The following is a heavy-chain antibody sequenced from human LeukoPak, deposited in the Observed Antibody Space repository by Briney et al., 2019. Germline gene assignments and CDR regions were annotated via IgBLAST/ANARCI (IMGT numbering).Heavy chain of an antibody. J-gene: IGHJ4*02. CDR1: GGSISSYY. Sequence: SETLSLACTVSGGSISSYYWSWIRQPPGKGLEWIGYIYYSGSTNYSPSLKSRVTISVDTSKNQFSLKLSSVTAADTAVYYCARHYYDSSGPLTSYDYWGQGTLVTVSS. CDR2: IYYSGST. V-gene: IGHV4-59*08. CDR3: ARHYYDSSGPLTSYDY. D-gene: IGHD3-22*01.